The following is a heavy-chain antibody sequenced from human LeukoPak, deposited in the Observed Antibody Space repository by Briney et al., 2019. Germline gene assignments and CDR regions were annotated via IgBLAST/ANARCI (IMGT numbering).Heavy chain of an antibody. Sequence: GASVKVSCKASGGTFSSYAISWVRQAPGQGLEWMGVIIPIFGTANYAQKFQGRVTITTDESTSTAYMELSSLRSEDTAVYYCARDRAFGVGAIGDYWGQGTLVTVSS. V-gene: IGHV1-69*05. J-gene: IGHJ4*02. CDR1: GGTFSSYA. CDR2: IIPIFGTA. CDR3: ARDRAFGVGAIGDY. D-gene: IGHD1-26*01.